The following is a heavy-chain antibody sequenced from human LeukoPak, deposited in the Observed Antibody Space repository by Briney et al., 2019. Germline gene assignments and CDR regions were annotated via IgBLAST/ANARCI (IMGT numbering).Heavy chain of an antibody. CDR2: IKQDGSEK. J-gene: IGHJ3*02. CDR1: GFTFSSYW. V-gene: IGHV3-7*01. Sequence: GGSLRFSCAASGFTFSSYWMSWVRQAPVKGLEWVANIKQDGSEKDYVDSVKGRFTISRDNAKNSLYLQMNSLRVEDTAVYYCGRHGGAFEMWGQGTMVTVSS. CDR3: GRHGGAFEM.